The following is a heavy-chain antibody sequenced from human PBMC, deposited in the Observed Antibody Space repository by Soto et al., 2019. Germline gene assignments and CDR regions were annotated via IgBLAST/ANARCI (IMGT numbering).Heavy chain of an antibody. D-gene: IGHD1-26*01. CDR1: GFTFSSYA. Sequence: PGGSLRLSCAASGFTFSSYAMSWVRQAPGKGLEWVSAISGSGGSTYYADSVKGRFTISRDNSKNTLYLQMNSLRAEDTAVYYCATTPQWELPTFMVYWGQGTLVTVSS. CDR3: ATTPQWELPTFMVY. J-gene: IGHJ1*01. CDR2: ISGSGGST. V-gene: IGHV3-23*01.